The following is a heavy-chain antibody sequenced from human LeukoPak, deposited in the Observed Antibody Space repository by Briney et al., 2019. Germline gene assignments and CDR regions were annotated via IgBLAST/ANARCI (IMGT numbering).Heavy chain of an antibody. CDR3: ARAKDSWFGELLWIDY. Sequence: SETLSLTCTVSGYSISSGYYWGWIRQPPGKGLEWIGSIYHSGSTYYNPSLKSRVTISVDTSKNQFSLKLSSVTAADTAVYYCARAKDSWFGELLWIDYWGQGTLVTVSS. J-gene: IGHJ4*02. CDR1: GYSISSGYY. D-gene: IGHD3-10*01. CDR2: IYHSGST. V-gene: IGHV4-38-2*02.